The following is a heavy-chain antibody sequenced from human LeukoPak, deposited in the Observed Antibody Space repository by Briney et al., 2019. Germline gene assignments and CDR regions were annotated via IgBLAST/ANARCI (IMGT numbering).Heavy chain of an antibody. D-gene: IGHD3-22*01. J-gene: IGHJ4*02. V-gene: IGHV3-15*01. CDR2: IKSKTDGGTT. Sequence: GGSLRLSCAASGFTFSNAWMSWVRQAPGKGLEWVGRIKSKTDGGTTDYAAPVKGRFTISRDDPKNTLYLQMNSLKTEDTAVYYCTTVLYYDSSGYYYGDYWGQGTLVTVSS. CDR3: TTVLYYDSSGYYYGDY. CDR1: GFTFSNAW.